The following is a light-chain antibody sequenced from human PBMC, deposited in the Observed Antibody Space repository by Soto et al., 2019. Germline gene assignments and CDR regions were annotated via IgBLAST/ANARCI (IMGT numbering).Light chain of an antibody. V-gene: IGKV1-27*01. J-gene: IGKJ4*01. CDR2: AAY. CDR3: QKYDNAPLT. CDR1: QDISTY. Sequence: DIQMTQAPSSLSASVGDRVTLTCRARQDISTYLAWYQQKPGKVPKLLISAAYTLQSGVPPRCSGSGSGTDFTLTISSLQHEDVATYYCQKYDNAPLTFGGGTKVEIK.